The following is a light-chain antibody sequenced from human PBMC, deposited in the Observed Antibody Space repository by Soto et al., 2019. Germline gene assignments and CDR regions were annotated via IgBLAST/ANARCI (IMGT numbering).Light chain of an antibody. J-gene: IGLJ2*01. CDR3: SSFAGNNNLV. CDR1: GSDVGGYNY. Sequence: QSALTQPPSASGSPGRSVTISCTGTGSDVGGYNYVSWYQQHPGKAPKLMISEVSKRPSGVPDRFSGSKSGNTASLTVSGLQAEDEADYYCSSFAGNNNLVFGGGTKLTVL. CDR2: EVS. V-gene: IGLV2-8*01.